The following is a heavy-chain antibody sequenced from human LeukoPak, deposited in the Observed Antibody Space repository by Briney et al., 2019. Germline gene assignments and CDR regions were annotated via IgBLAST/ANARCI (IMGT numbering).Heavy chain of an antibody. V-gene: IGHV4-4*08. Sequence: SETLSLTCSFSGGSISNYYWSWVRQPPGKGLEWIGRIYTSGSTNYNPSLKSRVTISVDTSKNQFSLKLSSVTAADTAVYYCARVARYCSSTSCRLYYFDYWGQGTLVTVSS. CDR3: ARVARYCSSTSCRLYYFDY. D-gene: IGHD2-2*01. CDR1: GGSISNYY. CDR2: IYTSGST. J-gene: IGHJ4*02.